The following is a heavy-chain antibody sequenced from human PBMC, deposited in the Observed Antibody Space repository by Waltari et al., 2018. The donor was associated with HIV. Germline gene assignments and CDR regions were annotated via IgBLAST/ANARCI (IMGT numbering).Heavy chain of an antibody. CDR3: ARHRLGRSWFDP. CDR2: IYPDDADT. D-gene: IGHD6-6*01. J-gene: IGHJ5*02. CDR1: GFTFTNYW. Sequence: EVQLEQSGAEVKKRGESLQSSCKASGFTFTNYWIAWVRQTPGKGLEWMGIIYPDDADTRHSPSFEGHVTISADKSTTTAYLQWTSLRASDSGIYYCARHRLGRSWFDPWGQGTLVTVAS. V-gene: IGHV5-51*01.